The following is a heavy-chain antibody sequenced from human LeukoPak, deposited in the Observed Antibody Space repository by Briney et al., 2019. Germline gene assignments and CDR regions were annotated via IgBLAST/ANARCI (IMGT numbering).Heavy chain of an antibody. V-gene: IGHV3-48*03. CDR2: ISSSGSTI. D-gene: IGHD1-26*01. CDR1: GFTFSSYE. CDR3: ARYSGGYYYYYYYYMDV. J-gene: IGHJ6*03. Sequence: GGSLRLSCAASGFTFSSYEMNWVRQAPGKGLEWVSYISSSGSTIYYADSVKGRFTISRDNAKNSLYLQMNSLRAEDTAVYYCARYSGGYYYYYYYYMDVWGKGTTVTISS.